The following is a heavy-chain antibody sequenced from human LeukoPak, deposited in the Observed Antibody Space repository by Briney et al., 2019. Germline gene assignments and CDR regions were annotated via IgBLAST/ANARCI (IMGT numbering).Heavy chain of an antibody. V-gene: IGHV3-7*01. J-gene: IGHJ3*02. CDR2: IKQDGSEK. CDR1: GFTFSSYS. Sequence: GGSLRLSCAASGFTFSSYSMNWVRQAPGKGLEWVANIKQDGSEKYYVDSVKGRFTISRDNAKNTLYLQMNSLRAEDTAVYYCARDQDYAFDIWGQGTMVTVSS. CDR3: ARDQDYAFDI. D-gene: IGHD3/OR15-3a*01.